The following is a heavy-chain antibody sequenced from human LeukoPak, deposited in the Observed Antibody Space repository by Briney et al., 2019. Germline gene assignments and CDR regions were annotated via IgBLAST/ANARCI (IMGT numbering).Heavy chain of an antibody. CDR1: GFSYSGHW. CDR3: ARGPNSNWSGLDF. CDR2: ISPTGSTT. Sequence: GGSLRLSCTASGFSYSGHWMHWARQLPGKGLVWVSRISPTGSTTSYADSVKGRFTVSRDNAKNTLYLQVNNLRAEDTAVYYCARGPNSNWSGLDFWGQGTLLTVSS. V-gene: IGHV3-74*01. D-gene: IGHD6-6*01. J-gene: IGHJ4*02.